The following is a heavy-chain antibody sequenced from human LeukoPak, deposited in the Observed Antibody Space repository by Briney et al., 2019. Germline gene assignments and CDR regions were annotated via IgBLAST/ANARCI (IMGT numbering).Heavy chain of an antibody. Sequence: GGSLRLSCAASGFTFSSYGMHWVRQAPGKGLEWVPSISSSSSYIYYADSVKGRFTISRDNAKNSLYLQMNSLRAEDTAVYYCARGNRYCSGGSCYFDYWGQGTLVTVSS. CDR1: GFTFSSYG. V-gene: IGHV3-21*01. D-gene: IGHD2-15*01. CDR3: ARGNRYCSGGSCYFDY. J-gene: IGHJ4*02. CDR2: ISSSSSYI.